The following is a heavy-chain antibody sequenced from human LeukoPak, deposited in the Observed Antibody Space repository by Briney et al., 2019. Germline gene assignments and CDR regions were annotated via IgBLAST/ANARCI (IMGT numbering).Heavy chain of an antibody. CDR1: GGSFSGYY. CDR3: ARLPPRYFDWLPFDD. D-gene: IGHD3-9*01. V-gene: IGHV4-34*01. J-gene: IGHJ4*02. Sequence: SETLSLTCAVYGGSFSGYYWSWIRQPPGKGLEWIGEINHSGRTNYNPSLKSRVTISVDTSKNQFPLKLSSVTAADTAVYYCARLPPRYFDWLPFDDWGQGTLATVSS. CDR2: INHSGRT.